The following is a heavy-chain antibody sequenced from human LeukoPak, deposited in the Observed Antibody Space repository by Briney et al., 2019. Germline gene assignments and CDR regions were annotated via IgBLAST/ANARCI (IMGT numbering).Heavy chain of an antibody. Sequence: PGGSLRLSCAASGFTFSNYWMDWVRQVPGKGLEWVADIKQDGSEKYYVDSVKGRFTISRDNAKNSLYLQMNSLRAEDTAVYYCARPGIAAAAVGYFDYWGQGTLVTVSS. J-gene: IGHJ4*02. CDR2: IKQDGSEK. V-gene: IGHV3-7*01. D-gene: IGHD6-13*01. CDR1: GFTFSNYW. CDR3: ARPGIAAAAVGYFDY.